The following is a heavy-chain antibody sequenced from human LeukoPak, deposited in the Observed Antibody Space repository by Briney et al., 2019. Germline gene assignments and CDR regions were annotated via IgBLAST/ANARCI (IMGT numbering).Heavy chain of an antibody. CDR2: IIPIFGTA. CDR1: GGTFSSYA. J-gene: IGHJ5*02. Sequence: SVKVSCKASGGTFSSYAISWVRQAPGQGLEWMGGIIPIFGTANYAQKFQGRVTITADESTSTAYMELSSLRSEDTAVYYCARVGIDYSNPNWFDHWGQGTLVTVSS. D-gene: IGHD4-11*01. CDR3: ARVGIDYSNPNWFDH. V-gene: IGHV1-69*13.